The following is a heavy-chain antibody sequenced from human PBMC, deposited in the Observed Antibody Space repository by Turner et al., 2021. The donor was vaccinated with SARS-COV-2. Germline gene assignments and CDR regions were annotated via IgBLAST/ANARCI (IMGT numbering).Heavy chain of an antibody. J-gene: IGHJ4*02. D-gene: IGHD1-26*01. Sequence: VQLLESGGGLVQPGGSLSPPCPASGFTFSSYWMHWVRQAPGKGLVWVSRINSDGSSTSYADSVKGRFTISRDNAMNTLYLQMNSLRAEDTAVYYCAREGVGVTYYSDYWGQGTLVTVSS. CDR2: INSDGSST. V-gene: IGHV3-74*01. CDR3: AREGVGVTYYSDY. CDR1: GFTFSSYW.